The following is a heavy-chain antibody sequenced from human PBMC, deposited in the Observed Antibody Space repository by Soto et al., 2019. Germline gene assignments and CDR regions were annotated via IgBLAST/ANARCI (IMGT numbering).Heavy chain of an antibody. CDR2: ISSSGSTI. CDR3: ARDRNDILTGPSGY. V-gene: IGHV3-11*01. Sequence: GGPLRLSSAAPAFTFSDHYMSWIRPAPGKGLEWVSYISSSGSTIYYADSVKGRFTISRDNAKNSLYLQMNSLRAEDTAVYYCARDRNDILTGPSGYWGQGTLVTVSS. CDR1: AFTFSDHY. D-gene: IGHD3-9*01. J-gene: IGHJ4*02.